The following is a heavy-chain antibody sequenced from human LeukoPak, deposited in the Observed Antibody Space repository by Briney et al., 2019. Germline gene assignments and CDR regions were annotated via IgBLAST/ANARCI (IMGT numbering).Heavy chain of an antibody. CDR2: IYHSGST. CDR3: ARAGSDSSGYRSTFDY. J-gene: IGHJ4*02. D-gene: IGHD3-22*01. Sequence: SETLFLTCAVSGGSISSGGYSWSWIRQPPGKGLEWIGYIYHSGSTYYNPSLKSRVTISVDRSKNQFSLKLSSVTAADTAVYYCARAGSDSSGYRSTFDYWGQGTLVTVSS. V-gene: IGHV4-30-2*01. CDR1: GGSISSGGYS.